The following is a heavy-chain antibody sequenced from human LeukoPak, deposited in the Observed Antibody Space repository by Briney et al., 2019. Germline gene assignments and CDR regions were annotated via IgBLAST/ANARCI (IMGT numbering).Heavy chain of an antibody. Sequence: ASVKVSCKASGYTFTSYDINWVRQATGQGLEWMGWMNPNSGNTDYAQKFQGRVTMTRNTSISTAYMELSSLRSDDTAVYYCARARSGYSSSWYPGKGWFDPWGQGTLVTVSS. J-gene: IGHJ5*02. CDR1: GYTFTSYD. V-gene: IGHV1-8*01. CDR2: MNPNSGNT. D-gene: IGHD6-13*01. CDR3: ARARSGYSSSWYPGKGWFDP.